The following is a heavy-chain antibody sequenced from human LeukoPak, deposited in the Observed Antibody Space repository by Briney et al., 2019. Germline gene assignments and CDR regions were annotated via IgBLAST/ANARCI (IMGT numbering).Heavy chain of an antibody. CDR1: GFTFSSYA. Sequence: PGGSLRLYCAAYGFTFSSYAMSWVRQAPGKGLEWVSAISGSGGSTYYADSVKGRFTISRDNSKNTLYLQMNSLRAEDTAVYYCAKEEAYYYDSSGYFDYWGQGTLVTVSS. D-gene: IGHD3-22*01. CDR3: AKEEAYYYDSSGYFDY. CDR2: ISGSGGST. V-gene: IGHV3-23*01. J-gene: IGHJ4*02.